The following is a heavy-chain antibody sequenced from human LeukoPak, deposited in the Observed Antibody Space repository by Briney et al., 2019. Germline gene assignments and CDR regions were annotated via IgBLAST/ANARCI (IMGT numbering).Heavy chain of an antibody. CDR1: GFSFGTHG. D-gene: IGHD5-12*01. J-gene: IGHJ6*03. V-gene: IGHV3-30*18. Sequence: GGSLRLSCALSGFSFGTHGIHWVRQAPGKGLEWVAIISYDADNKRYADSVRGRFAVSRDTSKNTVFLQMDALRAEDTAIYYCAKETSTYSGYMDVWGRGTTVAVSS. CDR3: AKETSTYSGYMDV. CDR2: ISYDADNK.